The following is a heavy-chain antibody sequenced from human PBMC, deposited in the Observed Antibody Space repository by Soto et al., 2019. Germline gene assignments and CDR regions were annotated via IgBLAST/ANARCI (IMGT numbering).Heavy chain of an antibody. CDR2: INPNGGST. CDR3: XRGLYSGDQ. J-gene: IGHJ5*02. V-gene: IGHV1-46*01. CDR1: GYIFTNYY. D-gene: IGHD2-21*01. Sequence: QVRLVQSGAEVKKPGASVKVSCKASGYIFTNYYIHWVRQAPGQGLEWMAIINPNGGSTNSAQEFQGRITLTRXXXXXXXXXXXXXXXXXXXXXXXXXRGLYSGDQWGQGTLVTVSS.